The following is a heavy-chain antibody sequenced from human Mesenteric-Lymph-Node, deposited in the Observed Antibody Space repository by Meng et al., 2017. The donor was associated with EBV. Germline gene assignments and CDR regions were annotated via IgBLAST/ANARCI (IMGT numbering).Heavy chain of an antibody. V-gene: IGHV1-2*06. D-gene: IGHD5-18*01. CDR3: ASPGYSYGLDY. J-gene: IGHJ4*02. Sequence: QGQLVQSGVEVKKPGASVKVSCKASGYSFTDYYMHWVRQAPGQGLEWMGRNNPSSGGTNYAQKFQGRVTMTRDTSISTAYIELNSLRSDDTAVYYCASPGYSYGLDYWGQGTLVTVSS. CDR1: GYSFTDYY. CDR2: NNPSSGGT.